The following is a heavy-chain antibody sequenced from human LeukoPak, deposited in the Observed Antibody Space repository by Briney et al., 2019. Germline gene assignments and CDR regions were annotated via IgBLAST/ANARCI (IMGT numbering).Heavy chain of an antibody. J-gene: IGHJ4*02. CDR1: GFTFRSYG. Sequence: GGSLRLSCAASGFTFRSYGMHWVRQAPGKGLEYFAATSSNGGNTDYANSVKGRFTISRDNSKNTLYLQMGSLRAEDMAVYYCARISSSYDYDYWGQGTLVTVSS. V-gene: IGHV3-64*01. D-gene: IGHD6-6*01. CDR2: TSSNGGNT. CDR3: ARISSSYDYDY.